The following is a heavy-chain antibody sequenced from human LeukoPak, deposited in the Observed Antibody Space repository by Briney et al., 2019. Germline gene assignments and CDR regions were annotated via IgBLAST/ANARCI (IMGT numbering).Heavy chain of an antibody. CDR3: AREANGGGSVEY. D-gene: IGHD3-16*01. J-gene: IGHJ4*02. CDR2: IIPIFGTA. CDR1: GGTFSSYA. Sequence: GSSVKVSCKASGGTFSSYAISWVRQAPGQGLEWMGGIIPIFGTANYAQKFQGRVTITTDESTSTAYMELSSLRSEDTAVYYCAREANGGGSVEYWGQGTLVTVSS. V-gene: IGHV1-69*05.